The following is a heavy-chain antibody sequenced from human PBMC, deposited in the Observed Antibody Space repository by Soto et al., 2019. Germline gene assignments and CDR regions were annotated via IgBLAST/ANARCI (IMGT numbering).Heavy chain of an antibody. J-gene: IGHJ4*02. CDR1: GASITSSSY. V-gene: IGHV4-4*07. D-gene: IGHD2-8*02. CDR3: ARGMTPQGAPAWYYFDS. CDR2: FSLSGTT. Sequence: QVQLQESGPGLMKPSETLSLTCTVSGASITSSSYWSWIRQPAGKGLEWIGRFSLSGTTNYNPSLRSRVTMSADVSKNQFSLRLTSVTAADTALYYCARGMTPQGAPAWYYFDSWGQGTLVTVSS.